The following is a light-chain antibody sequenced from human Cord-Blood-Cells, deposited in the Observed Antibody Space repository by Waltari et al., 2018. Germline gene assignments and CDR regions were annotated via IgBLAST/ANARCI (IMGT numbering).Light chain of an antibody. V-gene: IGLV2-23*01. J-gene: IGLJ3*02. CDR3: CSYAGSSSWV. Sequence: QSALTQPASVSGSPGQSITISCTGTSSDVGSYNLVSWYKQHPGKAPKLMIYEGSKRPSGLSNRVSCSKSGNTASLTISGLQAEDDADNYCCSYAGSSSWVFGEGTNLTVL. CDR1: SSDVGSYNL. CDR2: EGS.